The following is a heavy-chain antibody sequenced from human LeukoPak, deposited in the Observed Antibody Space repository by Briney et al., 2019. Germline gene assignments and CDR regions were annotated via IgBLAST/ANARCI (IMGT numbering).Heavy chain of an antibody. CDR1: GFTSSTYT. J-gene: IGHJ2*01. Sequence: GGSLRLSCEVSGFTSSTYTMNWVRQAPGKGLEWVSSISSSGLYIYYADSVKGRFTISRDNAKNSLYLQMSSLRAEDTAVYYCAREERDGYNYYWYFDLWGRGTLVTVSS. V-gene: IGHV3-21*01. D-gene: IGHD5-24*01. CDR3: AREERDGYNYYWYFDL. CDR2: ISSSGLYI.